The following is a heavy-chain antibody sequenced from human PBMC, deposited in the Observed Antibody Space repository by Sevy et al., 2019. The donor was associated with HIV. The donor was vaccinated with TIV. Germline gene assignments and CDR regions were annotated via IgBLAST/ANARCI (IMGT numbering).Heavy chain of an antibody. CDR3: ARRGGLTDEGFDI. CDR1: GFTFISFT. D-gene: IGHD3-16*01. Sequence: GGSLRLSCAASGFTFISFTMNWVRQAPGKGLEWDSSISNSPSYIYYADSVKGRFTISRDNAKNAPYLQMDSLRVEDADAYYCARRGGLTDEGFDIWGQGTMVTVSS. CDR2: ISNSPSYI. V-gene: IGHV3-21*01. J-gene: IGHJ3*02.